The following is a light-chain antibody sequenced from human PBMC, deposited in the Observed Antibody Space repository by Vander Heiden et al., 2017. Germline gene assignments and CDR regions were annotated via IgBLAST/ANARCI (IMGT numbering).Light chain of an antibody. J-gene: IGKJ1*01. V-gene: IGKV1-27*01. CDR3: QKYNSAPWT. CDR1: QDISNY. Sequence: IHMTPSPSSLSASVGDRVTITCRASQDISNYLAWYQQKPGKVPKLLIYAASTLQSEVPSRFSGSGSGTDFTLPISSLQPEDVATYYCQKYNSAPWTFGQGTKVEIK. CDR2: AAS.